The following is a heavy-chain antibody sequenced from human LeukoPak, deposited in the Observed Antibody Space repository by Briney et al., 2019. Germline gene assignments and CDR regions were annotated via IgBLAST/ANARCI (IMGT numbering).Heavy chain of an antibody. CDR1: GFTFSSYS. CDR2: ISSSSSYI. CDR3: AREGGSPPGYYYYYMDV. J-gene: IGHJ6*03. Sequence: GGSLRLSCAASGFTFSSYSMNWVRQAPGKGLEWVSSISSSSSYIYYADSVKGRFTNSRDNAKNSLYLQMNSLRAEDTAVYYCAREGGSPPGYYYYYMDVWGKGTTVTVSS. V-gene: IGHV3-21*01.